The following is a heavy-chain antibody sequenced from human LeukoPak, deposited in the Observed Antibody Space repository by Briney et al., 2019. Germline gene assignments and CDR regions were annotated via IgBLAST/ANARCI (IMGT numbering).Heavy chain of an antibody. J-gene: IGHJ4*02. CDR3: ARDGVGATTYFDY. V-gene: IGHV1-69*13. D-gene: IGHD1-26*01. CDR2: IIPILGTA. CDR1: GGTFSSYA. Sequence: ASVKVSCKASGGTFSSYAISWVRQAPGQGLEWMGGIIPILGTANYAQKFQDRVTITADESTSTAYMELSSLRSEDTAVYYCARDGVGATTYFDYWGQGTLVTVSS.